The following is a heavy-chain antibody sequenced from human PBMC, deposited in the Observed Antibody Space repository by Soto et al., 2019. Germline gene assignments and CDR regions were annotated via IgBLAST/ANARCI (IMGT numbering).Heavy chain of an antibody. CDR2: IGTSGGST. CDR3: AKDRVAGTTSTYGMDV. V-gene: IGHV3-23*01. D-gene: IGHD1-7*01. CDR1: GFTFSSYA. Sequence: GGSLRLSCAASGFTFSSYAMSWVRQAPGKGLEWVSGIGTSGGSTYYADSVRGRFAISRDSSKNTLYLQMNSLRAEDTAVYYCAKDRVAGTTSTYGMDVWGQWTTVTVSS. J-gene: IGHJ6*02.